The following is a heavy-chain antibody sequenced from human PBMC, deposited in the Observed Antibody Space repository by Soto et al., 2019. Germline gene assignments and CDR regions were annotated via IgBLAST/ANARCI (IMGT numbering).Heavy chain of an antibody. Sequence: SGPTLVNPXQTLTLTCTFSGFSLSTSGVGVGWIRQPPGKALEWLALIYWDDDKRYSPSLKSRLTITKDTSKNQVVLTMTNMDPVDTATYYCAHRRVATISRDYNWFDPWGQGTLVTVSS. D-gene: IGHD5-12*01. CDR2: IYWDDDK. V-gene: IGHV2-5*02. J-gene: IGHJ5*02. CDR3: AHRRVATISRDYNWFDP. CDR1: GFSLSTSGVG.